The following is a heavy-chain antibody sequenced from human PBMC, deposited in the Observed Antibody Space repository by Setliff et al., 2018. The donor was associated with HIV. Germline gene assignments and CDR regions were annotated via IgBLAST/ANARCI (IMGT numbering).Heavy chain of an antibody. CDR1: GFTFSDYA. J-gene: IGHJ4*02. D-gene: IGHD2-15*01. CDR2: LSFDEQNM. V-gene: IGHV3-30*04. Sequence: GGSLRLSCVASGFTFSDYAMHWVRQAPGKGLEWVAPLSFDEQNMYYTDSVKGRFTISRDNSKNILYLQMSDLRPEDTAMYYCARDQILSRASRFCSGSSCFYFDSWGLGTLVTVSS. CDR3: ARDQILSRASRFCSGSSCFYFDS.